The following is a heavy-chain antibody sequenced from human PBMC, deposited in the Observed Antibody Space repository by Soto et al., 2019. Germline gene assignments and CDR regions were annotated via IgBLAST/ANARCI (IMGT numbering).Heavy chain of an antibody. V-gene: IGHV3-30*03. CDR3: ARSRITMLRGVVINYYGMDV. D-gene: IGHD3-10*01. CDR1: DFTFSSYG. CDR2: ISYDGSNK. Sequence: QVQLVESGGGVVQPGRSLRLSCAASDFTFSSYGLHWVRQPQGRGLEWVAVISYDGSNKYYADSVKGRFTISRDNSKNTLYLQMNSLRAEDTAVYYCARSRITMLRGVVINYYGMDVWGQGTTVTVSS. J-gene: IGHJ6*02.